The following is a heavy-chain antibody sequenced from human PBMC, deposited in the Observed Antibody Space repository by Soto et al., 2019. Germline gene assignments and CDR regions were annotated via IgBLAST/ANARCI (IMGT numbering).Heavy chain of an antibody. D-gene: IGHD4-17*01. V-gene: IGHV2-26*01. Sequence: SGPTLVNPTETLTLTCSVSGFSLTNGRLGVSWIRQPPGKALEWLAHFFSDAERSYSTSMQSRLNMYKDSSGSQVVLNMTNMAPADTATYFCARMDGDYNYYGLDVWGHGIAVTVSS. CDR2: FFSDAER. CDR3: ARMDGDYNYYGLDV. J-gene: IGHJ6*02. CDR1: GFSLTNGRLG.